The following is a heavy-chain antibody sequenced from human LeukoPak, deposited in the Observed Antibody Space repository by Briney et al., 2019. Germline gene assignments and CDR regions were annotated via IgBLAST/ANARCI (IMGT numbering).Heavy chain of an antibody. D-gene: IGHD1-26*01. CDR2: ISYDGSNK. J-gene: IGHJ5*02. Sequence: GGSLRLSCEASGFRFRNYAMHWVRQAPGKGLEWVAVISYDGSNKYYADSVKGRFTISRDNSKNTLYLQMNSLRAEDTAVYYCAKDLLNGREASPGWFDPWGQGTLVTVSS. CDR3: AKDLLNGREASPGWFDP. CDR1: GFRFRNYA. V-gene: IGHV3-30*18.